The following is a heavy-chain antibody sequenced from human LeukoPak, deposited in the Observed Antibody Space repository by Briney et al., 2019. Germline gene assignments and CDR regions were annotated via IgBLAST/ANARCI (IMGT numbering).Heavy chain of an antibody. CDR2: IRYDGSNK. Sequence: GGSLRLSCAASGFTFSDYYMSWIRQAPGKGLEWVAFIRYDGSNKYYADSVKGRFTISRDNSKNTLYLQMNSLRAEDTAVYYCAKGFVGNDWFDPWGQGTLVTVSS. V-gene: IGHV3-30*02. J-gene: IGHJ5*02. CDR3: AKGFVGNDWFDP. D-gene: IGHD2-15*01. CDR1: GFTFSDYY.